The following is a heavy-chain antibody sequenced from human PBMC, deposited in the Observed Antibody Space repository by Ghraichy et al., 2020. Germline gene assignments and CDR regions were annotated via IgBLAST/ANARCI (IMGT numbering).Heavy chain of an antibody. D-gene: IGHD5-12*01. V-gene: IGHV3-23*01. CDR2: ISGSGDST. CDR1: GFTFSSYA. CDR3: AKYSNYGGLGYDYVDY. J-gene: IGHJ4*02. Sequence: LSLTCAASGFTFSSYAMSWVRQAPGKGLEWVSGISGSGDSTFYADSVKGRFTISRDNSKNTLYLQMNSLRAEDTAIYYCAKYSNYGGLGYDYVDYWGQGTLVTGSS.